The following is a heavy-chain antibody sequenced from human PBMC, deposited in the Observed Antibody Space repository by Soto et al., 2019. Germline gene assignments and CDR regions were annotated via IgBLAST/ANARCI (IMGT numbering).Heavy chain of an antibody. CDR3: ARDFRNKGMDV. Sequence: QAHLVESGGGLVNPGGSLRLSCVASGFSLSDYYMAWIRQAPGKGLEWLSYITGTSDSIHYADSVRGRFIISRVNAKNSLYLQMNSLRVDDTAVYYCARDFRNKGMDVWGQGTTVTVSS. J-gene: IGHJ6*02. CDR1: GFSLSDYY. V-gene: IGHV3-11*01. CDR2: ITGTSDSI.